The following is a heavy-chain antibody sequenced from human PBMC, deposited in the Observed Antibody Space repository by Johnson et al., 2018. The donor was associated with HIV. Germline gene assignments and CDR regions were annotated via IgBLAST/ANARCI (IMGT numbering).Heavy chain of an antibody. D-gene: IGHD6-19*01. CDR1: GFTFSSYA. J-gene: IGHJ3*02. Sequence: QVQLVESGGGVVQPGGSLRLSCAASGFTFSSYAMHWVRQAPGKGLEWVAVISYDGSNKYYADSVKGRFTISRDNSKNPLYLQMTSLGAEDTAVYYCAREGAVAGLGDAFDIWGHGTMVTVSS. CDR3: AREGAVAGLGDAFDI. CDR2: ISYDGSNK. V-gene: IGHV3-30-3*01.